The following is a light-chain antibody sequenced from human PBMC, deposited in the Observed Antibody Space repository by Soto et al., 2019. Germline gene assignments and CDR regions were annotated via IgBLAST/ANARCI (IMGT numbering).Light chain of an antibody. CDR2: EGS. CDR3: CSYSGSSNFE. J-gene: IGLJ2*01. CDR1: SSDVGSSNL. Sequence: QSALTQPASVSGSPGQSITISCTGTSSDVGSSNLVSWYQQHPGKAPKLMFYEGSKRPSGVSNSFSGSKSGNTASLTISWLQAEDEADYYCCSYSGSSNFELGGGTKRTVL. V-gene: IGLV2-23*03.